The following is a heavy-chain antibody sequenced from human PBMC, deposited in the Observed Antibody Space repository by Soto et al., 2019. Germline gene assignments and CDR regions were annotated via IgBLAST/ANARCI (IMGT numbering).Heavy chain of an antibody. Sequence: QVQLQESGPGLVKPSGTLSLTCAVSGGSFTSNNWWTWVRQPPGQGLEWIGEIYRTGNTNYNPSPKRRATISLNKSENQSSLKVTSLTAADTAVYYCASRDPGTSVDYWGQGTLVTVPS. CDR2: IYRTGNT. D-gene: IGHD1-7*01. J-gene: IGHJ4*02. CDR3: ASRDPGTSVDY. V-gene: IGHV4-4*02. CDR1: GGSFTSNNW.